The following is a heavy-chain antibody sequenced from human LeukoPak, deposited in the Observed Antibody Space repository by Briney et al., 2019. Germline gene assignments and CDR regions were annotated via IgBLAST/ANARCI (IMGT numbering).Heavy chain of an antibody. CDR3: ARASSGEYYYFDF. CDR2: IYTSGST. CDR1: GGSISGLS. J-gene: IGHJ4*02. D-gene: IGHD6-19*01. Sequence: SETLSLTCTVSGGSISGLSWNWIRQPAGKGLEWIGRIYTSGSTTYNPPLKSRVAMSVDTSRNQFSLKLRSVTAADTAVYYCARASSGEYYYFDFWGQGALVTVSS. V-gene: IGHV4-4*07.